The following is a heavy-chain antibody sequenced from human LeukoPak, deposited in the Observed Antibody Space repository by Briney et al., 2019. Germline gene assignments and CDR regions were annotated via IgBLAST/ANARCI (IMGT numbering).Heavy chain of an antibody. V-gene: IGHV1-8*01. CDR3: ARGCRYYDFWSGYYTDYYYYYMDV. CDR2: MNPNSGNT. J-gene: IGHJ6*03. D-gene: IGHD3-3*01. Sequence: GASVKVSCKASGYTFTSYDINWVRQAPGQGLEWMGWMNPNSGNTSYAQKFQGRVTMTRNTSISTAYMELSSLRSEDTAVYYCARGCRYYDFWSGYYTDYYYYYMDVWGKGTTVTVSS. CDR1: GYTFTSYD.